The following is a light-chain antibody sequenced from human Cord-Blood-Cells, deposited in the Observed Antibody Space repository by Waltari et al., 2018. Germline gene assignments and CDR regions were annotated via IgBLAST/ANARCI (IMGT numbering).Light chain of an antibody. Sequence: EIVMTQSPATLSVSPGERATLSCRASQSVSSNLAWYQQKPGQAPRLLIYGASTRATGIPARFSGSGSGTEFTLTIGSLQSEDFAVYYCQQYNNWHITFGQGTRLEIK. CDR3: QQYNNWHIT. V-gene: IGKV3-15*01. CDR2: GAS. J-gene: IGKJ5*01. CDR1: QSVSSN.